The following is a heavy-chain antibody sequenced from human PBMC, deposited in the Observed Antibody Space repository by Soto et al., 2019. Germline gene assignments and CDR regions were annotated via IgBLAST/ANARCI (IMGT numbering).Heavy chain of an antibody. D-gene: IGHD3-3*01. CDR1: GYTVTSYA. J-gene: IGHJ6*04. CDR3: TRGDFWSGYRPDYYGMDV. CDR2: INAGNGNT. Sequence: AAVKVSCKTSGYTVTSYAIHWVRQAPGQRLEWMGWINAGNGNTKYSQKFEGRVTITRAKSASTAYMEVSSLTSKDTAVYYCTRGDFWSGYRPDYYGMDVWGKGTTVTVSS. V-gene: IGHV1-3*01.